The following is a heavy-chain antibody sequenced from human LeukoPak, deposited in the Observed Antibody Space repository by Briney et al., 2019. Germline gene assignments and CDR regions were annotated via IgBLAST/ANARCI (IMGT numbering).Heavy chain of an antibody. CDR3: ANADRFCSGSCHVPDAFDF. CDR2: IFDSGRT. Sequence: PSETLSLTCTVSGASISSGDYFWTWIRQPPGKGLEWIGYIFDSGRTDFNPSLKSRVTISVDRPMNQFSLRLSSVTAADTAVYYCANADRFCSGSCHVPDAFDFWGQGTMVTVSS. J-gene: IGHJ3*01. CDR1: GASISSGDYF. V-gene: IGHV4-30-2*01. D-gene: IGHD2-15*01.